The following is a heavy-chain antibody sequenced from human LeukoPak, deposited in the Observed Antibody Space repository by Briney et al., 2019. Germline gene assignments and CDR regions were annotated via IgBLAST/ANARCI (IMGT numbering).Heavy chain of an antibody. D-gene: IGHD4-17*01. CDR3: ARATTGEFDY. V-gene: IGHV4-59*01. CDR1: GGSISSYY. CDR2: IYYSGST. J-gene: IGHJ4*02. Sequence: SETLSLTCTVSGGSISSYYWSWIRQPPGKGLDWIGYIYYSGSTNYNPSLKSRVTISVDTSKNQLTMMLSYVTAADTAVYYCARATTGEFDYWGQGTLVTVSS.